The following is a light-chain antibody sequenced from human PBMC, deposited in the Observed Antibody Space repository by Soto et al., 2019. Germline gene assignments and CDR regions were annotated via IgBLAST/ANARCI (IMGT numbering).Light chain of an antibody. Sequence: QSVLTQPPSVSGAPGQGVTISCTGSSSNIGAGYDVHWYQQLPGTAPKLLIFININRPSGVPDRFSGSKSGTSASLAITGLRAEDEADYYCQPYDSSLSGYVFGTGTKVTVL. J-gene: IGLJ1*01. CDR2: INI. V-gene: IGLV1-40*01. CDR1: SSNIGAGYD. CDR3: QPYDSSLSGYV.